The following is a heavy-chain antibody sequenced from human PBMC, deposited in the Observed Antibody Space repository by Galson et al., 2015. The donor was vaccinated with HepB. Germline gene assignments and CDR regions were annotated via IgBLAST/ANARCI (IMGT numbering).Heavy chain of an antibody. J-gene: IGHJ6*02. Sequence: LRLSCAASGFTFSNYYMNWVRQAPGKGLEWVADIKQDGRDEDYSGSVRGRFTISRDNAKNSLYLQMNSLRAEDTAVYFCARGAGQRVLRYYHGMDVWGQGTTVTVSS. CDR3: ARGAGQRVLRYYHGMDV. V-gene: IGHV3-7*01. CDR1: GFTFSNYY. CDR2: IKQDGRDE. D-gene: IGHD4/OR15-4a*01.